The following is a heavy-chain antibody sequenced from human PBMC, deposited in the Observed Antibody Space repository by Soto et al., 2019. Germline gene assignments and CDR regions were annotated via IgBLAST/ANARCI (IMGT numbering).Heavy chain of an antibody. Sequence: GGSLRLSCAASGFTFSSYAMSWVRQAPGKGLEWVSAISGSGGSTYYADSVKGRFTISRDNSKNTRYLQMNSLRAEDTAVYYCAKVISGYSGSYPEYFQHWGQGTLVTVSS. D-gene: IGHD1-26*01. V-gene: IGHV3-23*01. J-gene: IGHJ1*01. CDR2: ISGSGGST. CDR3: AKVISGYSGSYPEYFQH. CDR1: GFTFSSYA.